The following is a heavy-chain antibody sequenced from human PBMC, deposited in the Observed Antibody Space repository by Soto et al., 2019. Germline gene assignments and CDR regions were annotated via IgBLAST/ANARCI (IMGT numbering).Heavy chain of an antibody. CDR2: IYPDDSDT. V-gene: IGHV5-51*01. Sequence: PGESLKISCMGSGYTLSTWHNFTSYWIAWVRQMPGEGLEWMGIIYPDDSDTRYSPSFQGQVTISADKSINSVYLQWSSLKASDTATYYCARLGFNYDFLSGYYNVHHYYGIDVWGQGTTVTVSS. CDR1: GYTLSTWHNFTSYW. D-gene: IGHD3-3*01. J-gene: IGHJ6*02. CDR3: ARLGFNYDFLSGYYNVHHYYGIDV.